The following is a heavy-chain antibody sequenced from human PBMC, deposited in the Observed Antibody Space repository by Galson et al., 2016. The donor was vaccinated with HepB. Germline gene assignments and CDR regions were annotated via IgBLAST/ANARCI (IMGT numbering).Heavy chain of an antibody. CDR3: AGTGRMVIAFDWFDP. CDR2: ISTYNGDT. D-gene: IGHD2-21*01. J-gene: IGHJ5*02. CDR1: GYTFTNFA. Sequence: SVKVSCKASGYTFTNFAISWIRQAPGRGLEWMGWISTYNGDTKVAQKLQGRVTMTRDTSTTTAYMELTGLRSDDTAVYYCAGTGRMVIAFDWFDPWGQGTLVTVSS. V-gene: IGHV1-18*01.